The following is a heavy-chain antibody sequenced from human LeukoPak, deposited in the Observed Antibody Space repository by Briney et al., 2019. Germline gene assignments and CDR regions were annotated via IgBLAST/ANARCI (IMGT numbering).Heavy chain of an antibody. CDR1: DYSISGGYY. D-gene: IGHD3-9*01. CDR3: APPLTVGH. J-gene: IGHJ4*02. CDR2: IYHSGST. V-gene: IGHV4-38-2*02. Sequence: KPSETLSLTCTVSDYSISGGYYWGWIRQPPGKGLEWIGSIYHSGSTYYNPSLKSRVTISVDTSKNQFSLKLSSVTAADTAVYYCAPPLTVGHWGQGTLVTVSS.